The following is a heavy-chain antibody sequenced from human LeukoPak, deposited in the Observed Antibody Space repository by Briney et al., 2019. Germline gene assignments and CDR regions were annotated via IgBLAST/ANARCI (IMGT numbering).Heavy chain of an antibody. D-gene: IGHD4-17*01. Sequence: PSETLSLTCTVSGGSISSYYWSWVRQPPGKGLEWIGYIYYSGSTNYNPSLKSRGTISVDTSNNQFSLKLSSVTAADTAVYYCARSSNGDYLYYYYYGMDVWGQGTTVTVSS. V-gene: IGHV4-59*01. CDR2: IYYSGST. J-gene: IGHJ6*02. CDR3: ARSSNGDYLYYYYYGMDV. CDR1: GGSISSYY.